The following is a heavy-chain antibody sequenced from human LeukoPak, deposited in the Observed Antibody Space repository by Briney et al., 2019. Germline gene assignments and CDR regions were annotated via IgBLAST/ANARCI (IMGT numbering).Heavy chain of an antibody. V-gene: IGHV3-9*01. D-gene: IGHD1-7*01. CDR3: AKYIVAGTTEAFDY. CDR1: GFTFDDYA. J-gene: IGHJ4*02. Sequence: GGSLRLSCAASGFTFDDYAMHWVRQAPGKGLEWVSGISWNSGSTGYADSVKGRFTISRDNAKNSLYLQMNSLRAEDTALYYRAKYIVAGTTEAFDYWGQGTLVTVSS. CDR2: ISWNSGST.